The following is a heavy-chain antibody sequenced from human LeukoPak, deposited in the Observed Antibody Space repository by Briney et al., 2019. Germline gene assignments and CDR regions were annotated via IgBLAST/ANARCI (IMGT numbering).Heavy chain of an antibody. CDR1: GFIFSSYS. V-gene: IGHV4-39*07. J-gene: IGHJ5*02. D-gene: IGHD4-11*01. CDR3: ARDDYSNYRGWFDP. CDR2: IYYSGST. Sequence: GSLRLSCAASGFIFSSYSMNWVRQAPGKGLEWIGSIYYSGSTYYNPSLKSRVTISVDTSKNQFSLKLSSVTAADTAVYYCARDDYSNYRGWFDPWGQGTLVTVSS.